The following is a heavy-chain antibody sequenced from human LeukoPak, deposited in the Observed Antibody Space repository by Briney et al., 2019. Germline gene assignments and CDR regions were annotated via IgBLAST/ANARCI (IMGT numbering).Heavy chain of an antibody. CDR1: GGSFSGYC. CDR2: INDSGST. CDR3: ARRRLTRFYFDY. J-gene: IGHJ4*02. D-gene: IGHD1-1*01. Sequence: PSETLSLTCAVYGGSFSGYCWSWIRQPPGKGLEWIGEINDSGSTKYNPSLKSRVTISVDTSKNQFSLRLRSVTAADTAVFYCARRRLTRFYFDYWGQGTLVTISS. V-gene: IGHV4-34*01.